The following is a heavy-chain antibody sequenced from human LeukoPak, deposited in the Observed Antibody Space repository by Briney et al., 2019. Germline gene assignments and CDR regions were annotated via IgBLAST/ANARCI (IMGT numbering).Heavy chain of an antibody. CDR3: AREASLTYCSSTSCYRAAGNWFDP. D-gene: IGHD2-2*02. CDR1: GGSISSYY. Sequence: SETLSLTCTVSGGSISSYYWSWIRQPAGKGLEWIGRIYTSGSTNYNPSLKSRVTMSVETSKNQFSRTLSSVTAADTAVYYCAREASLTYCSSTSCYRAAGNWFDPWGQGTLVTVSS. J-gene: IGHJ5*02. V-gene: IGHV4-4*07. CDR2: IYTSGST.